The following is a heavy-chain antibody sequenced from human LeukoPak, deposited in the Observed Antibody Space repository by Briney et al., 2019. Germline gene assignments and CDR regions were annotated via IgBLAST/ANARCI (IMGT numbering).Heavy chain of an antibody. J-gene: IGHJ4*02. CDR1: GFTFSSYA. V-gene: IGHV3-64D*09. CDR3: VTIISTSLGGSSWWLGYFDF. CDR2: ISGNGGST. Sequence: SGGSLRLSCSASGFTFSSYAMHWVRQAPGKGLEYVSAISGNGGSTYHADSVKGRFTISRDNSKNTLYLQMSSLRAEDTALYYCVTIISTSLGGSSWWLGYFDFWGQGALVTVSS. D-gene: IGHD6-13*01.